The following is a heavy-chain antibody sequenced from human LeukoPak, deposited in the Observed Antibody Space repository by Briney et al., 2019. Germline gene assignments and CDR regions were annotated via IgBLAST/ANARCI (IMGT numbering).Heavy chain of an antibody. V-gene: IGHV3-43*01. Sequence: GGSLRLSCAASGFTFDDYTMHWVRQAPGKGLEWVSLISWDGGSTYYADSVKGRFTISRDNSKNSLYLQMNSLRTEDTAFYYCAKDIRVAAAGLDYWGQGTLVTVSS. D-gene: IGHD6-13*01. CDR3: AKDIRVAAAGLDY. CDR1: GFTFDDYT. J-gene: IGHJ4*02. CDR2: ISWDGGST.